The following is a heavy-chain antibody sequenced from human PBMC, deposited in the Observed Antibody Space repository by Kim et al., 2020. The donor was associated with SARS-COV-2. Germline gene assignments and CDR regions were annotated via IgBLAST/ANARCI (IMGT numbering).Heavy chain of an antibody. D-gene: IGHD3-3*01. CDR3: TRDEDYDFWSGYYTSSRIYYYYGMDV. Sequence: GGSLRLSCTASGFTFGDYAMSWVRQAPGKGLEWVGFIRSKAYGGTTEYAASVKGRFTISRDDSKSIAYLQMNSLKTEDTAVYYCTRDEDYDFWSGYYTSSRIYYYYGMDVWGQGTTVTVSS. CDR1: GFTFGDYA. CDR2: IRSKAYGGTT. J-gene: IGHJ6*02. V-gene: IGHV3-49*04.